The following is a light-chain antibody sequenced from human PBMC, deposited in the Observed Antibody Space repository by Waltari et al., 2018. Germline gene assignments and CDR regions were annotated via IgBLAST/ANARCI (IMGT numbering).Light chain of an antibody. CDR2: KDS. J-gene: IGLJ2*01. CDR1: ALPKQY. V-gene: IGLV3-25*03. Sequence: SYDLTQPPSVSVSPGQTARITCSGDALPKQYTYWYQQKPGQAPVAVIYKDSERPSGTPERVSVSSSGTTVTLTISGVQAEDEADYYCQSADSSGKIFGGGTKLTVL. CDR3: QSADSSGKI.